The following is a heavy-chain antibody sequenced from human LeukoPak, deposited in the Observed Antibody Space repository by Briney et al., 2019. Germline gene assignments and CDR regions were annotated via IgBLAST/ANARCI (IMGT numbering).Heavy chain of an antibody. CDR2: ISGSGGST. CDR1: GFTFSSYA. V-gene: IGHV3-23*01. J-gene: IGHJ4*02. CDR3: AKSLGSVVVTANDY. D-gene: IGHD2-21*02. Sequence: PGGSLRLSCAASGFTFSSYAMSGVRQAPGKGLEWVSAISGSGGSTYYADSVKGRFTISRDNSKNTLYLQTNGLRAEDAAVYYCAKSLGSVVVTANDYWGQGTLVTVSS.